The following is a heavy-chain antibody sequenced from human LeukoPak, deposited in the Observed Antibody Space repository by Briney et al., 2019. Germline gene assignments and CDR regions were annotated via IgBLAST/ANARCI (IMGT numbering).Heavy chain of an antibody. J-gene: IGHJ4*02. Sequence: GGSLRLSCAASGFTFSTYGMHWVRQAPGKGLEWVAVISYDGSNEYYADSVKGRFTISRDNSKNTLHLQMSSLRAEDTAVYYCAKEFNRGLPDYWGQGTLVTVPS. CDR1: GFTFSTYG. CDR2: ISYDGSNE. V-gene: IGHV3-30*18. D-gene: IGHD2-21*01. CDR3: AKEFNRGLPDY.